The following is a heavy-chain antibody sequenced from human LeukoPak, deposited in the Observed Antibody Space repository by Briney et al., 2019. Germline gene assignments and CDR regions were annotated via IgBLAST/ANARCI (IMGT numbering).Heavy chain of an antibody. CDR3: ARDGLDFWSGYYHDSYRLAY. CDR2: INPNSGTS. V-gene: IGHV1-2*02. J-gene: IGHJ4*02. Sequence: ASVTVSCKTSGYTFTLYYVHWVRQAPGQGPEWMGFINPNSGTSKYVQKFQGRVTMTRDTSISTAYMELSRLRSDDTAVYYCARDGLDFWSGYYHDSYRLAYWGQGTLVTVSS. D-gene: IGHD3-3*01. CDR1: GYTFTLYY.